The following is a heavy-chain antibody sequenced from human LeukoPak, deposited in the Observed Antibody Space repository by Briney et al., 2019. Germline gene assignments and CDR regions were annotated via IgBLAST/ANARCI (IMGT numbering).Heavy chain of an antibody. CDR1: GFTFSSYS. V-gene: IGHV3-21*01. J-gene: IGHJ3*02. Sequence: GGSLRLSCAASGFTFSSYSMNWVRQAPGKGLEWVSSIISSSSYIYYADSVKGRFTISRDNAKNSLYLQMNSLRAEDTAVYYCATFGDYYDSSGYSHAFDIWGQGTMVTVSS. CDR2: IISSSSYI. D-gene: IGHD3-22*01. CDR3: ATFGDYYDSSGYSHAFDI.